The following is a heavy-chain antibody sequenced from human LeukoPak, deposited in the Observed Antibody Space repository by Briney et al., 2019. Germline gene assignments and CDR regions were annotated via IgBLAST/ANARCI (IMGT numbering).Heavy chain of an antibody. CDR2: INHSGST. CDR3: ACCRDGYNYHYFDY. D-gene: IGHD5-12*01. Sequence: SETLSLTCAVYGGSFSGYYWSWLRQPPGKGLEWIGEINHSGSTNYNPSLKSRVTISVDTSKNQFSLKLSSVTAADTAVYYCACCRDGYNYHYFDYWGQGTLVTVSS. CDR1: GGSFSGYY. J-gene: IGHJ4*02. V-gene: IGHV4-34*01.